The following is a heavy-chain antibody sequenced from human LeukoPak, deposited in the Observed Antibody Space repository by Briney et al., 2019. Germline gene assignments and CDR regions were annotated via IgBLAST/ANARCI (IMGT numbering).Heavy chain of an antibody. CDR1: GFTFSNAW. V-gene: IGHV3-15*01. D-gene: IGHD3-22*01. Sequence: PGGSLRLSCAASGFTFSNAWMSWVRQAPGKGLEWVGRIKSKTNGGTTDYAAPVEGRFTISRDDSKNTLYLQMNSLKTEDTAVYYCTTDYNDYYDSNAYYGYFAYWGQGALVTVSS. CDR3: TTDYNDYYDSNAYYGYFAY. CDR2: IKSKTNGGTT. J-gene: IGHJ4*02.